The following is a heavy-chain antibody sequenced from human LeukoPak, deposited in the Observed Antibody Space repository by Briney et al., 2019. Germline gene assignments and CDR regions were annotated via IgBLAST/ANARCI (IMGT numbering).Heavy chain of an antibody. CDR1: GYTFNNFG. D-gene: IGHD2-15*01. V-gene: IGHV1-18*01. CDR3: SRSYYSSSWYYFDH. J-gene: IGHJ4*02. Sequence: ASVRVSCKTSGYTFNNFGITWVRQAPGQGPEWIGWISIGDGRTHYGRKFQDRVSMTREMSSNTAFLELSSLRSDDTAVYFCSRSYYSSSWYYFDHWGQGTLVIVSS. CDR2: ISIGDGRT.